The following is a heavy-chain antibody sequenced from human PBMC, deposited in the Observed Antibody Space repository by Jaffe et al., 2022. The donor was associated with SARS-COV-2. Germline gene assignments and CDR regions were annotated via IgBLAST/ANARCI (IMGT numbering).Heavy chain of an antibody. D-gene: IGHD3-3*01. CDR1: GFTFSSYP. Sequence: EVQLLESGGDLLQPGGSLRLSCAASGFTFSSYPMSWVRQAPGKGLEWVSGISGSGDSTYYADSVKGRFTISRDNSKNTLYLQMNTLRAEDTAVYYCANTFWSGYYVERTTEYYYYGMDVWGQGTTVTVSS. CDR3: ANTFWSGYYVERTTEYYYYGMDV. CDR2: ISGSGDST. J-gene: IGHJ6*02. V-gene: IGHV3-23*01.